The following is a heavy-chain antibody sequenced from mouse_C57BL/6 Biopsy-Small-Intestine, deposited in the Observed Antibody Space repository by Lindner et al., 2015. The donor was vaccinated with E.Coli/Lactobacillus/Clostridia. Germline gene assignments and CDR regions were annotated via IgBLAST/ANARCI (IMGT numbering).Heavy chain of an antibody. D-gene: IGHD2-3*01. CDR3: ARHAFYDGYFCWYFDV. Sequence: VQLQESGGGLVQPGESLKLSCESNEYEFPSHDMSWVRKTPEKRLELVAAINSDGGSTYYPDTMERRFIISRDNTKKTLYLQMSSLRSEDTALYYCARHAFYDGYFCWYFDVWGTGTTVTVSS. CDR1: EYEFPSHD. J-gene: IGHJ1*03. CDR2: INSDGGST. V-gene: IGHV5-2*01.